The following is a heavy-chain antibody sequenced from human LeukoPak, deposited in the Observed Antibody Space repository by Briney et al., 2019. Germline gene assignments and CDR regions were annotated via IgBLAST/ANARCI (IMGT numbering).Heavy chain of an antibody. Sequence: GGSLRLSCAASGFTVSSNYMSWVRQAPGKGLEWVSVIYSGGSTYYADFVKGRFTISRDNSKNTLYLQMNSLRAEDTAVYYCARYPTKLELNYYYYGMDVWGQGTTVTVSS. V-gene: IGHV3-53*01. CDR2: IYSGGST. CDR1: GFTVSSNY. CDR3: ARYPTKLELNYYYYGMDV. J-gene: IGHJ6*02. D-gene: IGHD1-7*01.